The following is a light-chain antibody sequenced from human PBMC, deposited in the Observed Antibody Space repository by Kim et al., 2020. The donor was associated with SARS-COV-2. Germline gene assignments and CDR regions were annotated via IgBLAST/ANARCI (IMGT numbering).Light chain of an antibody. V-gene: IGKV1-8*01. CDR1: QGISSF. CDR3: QQYYSYPLT. Sequence: ASTGDRVTITCRASQGISSFLAWYQQKPGKAPKLLIYTASTLQSGVPSRFSGSGSGTDFTLTISCLQSEDFATYYCQQYYSYPLTFGGGTKVDIK. J-gene: IGKJ4*01. CDR2: TAS.